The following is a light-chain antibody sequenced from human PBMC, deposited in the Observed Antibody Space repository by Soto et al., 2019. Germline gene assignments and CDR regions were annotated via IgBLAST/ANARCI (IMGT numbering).Light chain of an antibody. CDR3: QQRSNWPRST. CDR1: QSVSSY. V-gene: IGKV3-11*01. CDR2: DAS. J-gene: IGKJ1*01. Sequence: EIVLTQSPATLSLSPGERATLSCRASQSVSSYLAWYQQKPGQAPRLLIYDASNRATGIPARFSGSGSGTDFTLTISSLEPEDFAVYYCQQRSNWPRSTFVQGTKVEIK.